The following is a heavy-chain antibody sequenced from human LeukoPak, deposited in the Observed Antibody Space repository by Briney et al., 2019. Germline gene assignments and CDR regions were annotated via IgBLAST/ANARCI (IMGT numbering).Heavy chain of an antibody. V-gene: IGHV3-23*01. CDR2: ISDGGSRT. CDR1: GXVFSSQD. Sequence: SGGSLRLSCAASGXVFSSQDMGWVRQAPGKGLEWVSAISDGGSRTYYADSVKGRFTISRDNSKNTLHLQMNSLRAEDTAVYYCAKDARRSSGWYFFDHWGQGTLVTVSS. CDR3: AKDARRSSGWYFFDH. J-gene: IGHJ4*02. D-gene: IGHD6-19*01.